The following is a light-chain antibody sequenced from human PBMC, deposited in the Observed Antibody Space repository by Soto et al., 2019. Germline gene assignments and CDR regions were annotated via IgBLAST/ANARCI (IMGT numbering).Light chain of an antibody. CDR2: AAS. Sequence: DIPMTQSPSSLSASVGDRVTITCRASQSISSYLHWYQQKPGKAPKLLIYAASSLQSGVPSRFSGSGSGTDFTLTISSLQPEEFATYYCQQSYSTPFTFGPGTKVDIK. CDR3: QQSYSTPFT. CDR1: QSISSY. J-gene: IGKJ3*01. V-gene: IGKV1-39*01.